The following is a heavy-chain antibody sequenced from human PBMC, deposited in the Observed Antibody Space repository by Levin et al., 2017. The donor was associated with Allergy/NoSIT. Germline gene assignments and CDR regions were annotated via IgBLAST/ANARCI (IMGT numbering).Heavy chain of an antibody. Sequence: ASVKVSCKASGYTFTDYYIHWVRQAPGQGLEWLAWINPNSGGTKYGQQFQGRVTMTRDTSISTAYMELGRLTSDDTAVYYCARGGKISVNRRELILDPWAQGTLVTVSS. CDR2: INPNSGGT. V-gene: IGHV1-2*02. CDR1: GYTFTDYY. D-gene: IGHD1-7*01. CDR3: ARGGKISVNRRELILDP. J-gene: IGHJ5*02.